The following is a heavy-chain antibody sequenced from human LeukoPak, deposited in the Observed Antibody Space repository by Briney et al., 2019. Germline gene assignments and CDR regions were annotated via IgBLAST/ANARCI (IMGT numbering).Heavy chain of an antibody. CDR2: IKQDGSEK. Sequence: GGSLRLSCAAAGFTCSSYCMSWVRQAPGKGLEWVANIKQDGSEKYYVDSVKGRFTISRDNAKNSLYLQMNSLRAEDTAVYYCARIRIAAFNHWGQGTLVTASS. V-gene: IGHV3-7*04. CDR1: GFTCSSYC. J-gene: IGHJ4*02. D-gene: IGHD6-13*01. CDR3: ARIRIAAFNH.